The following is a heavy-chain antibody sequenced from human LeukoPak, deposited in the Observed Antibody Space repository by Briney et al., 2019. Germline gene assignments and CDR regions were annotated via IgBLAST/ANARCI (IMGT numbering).Heavy chain of an antibody. D-gene: IGHD3-22*01. V-gene: IGHV1-69*13. CDR1: GGTFSSYA. CDR3: ARGGSMIVDAAFDY. CDR2: IIPIFGTA. J-gene: IGHJ4*02. Sequence: SVKVSCKASGGTFSSYAISWVRQAPGQGLEWMGGIIPIFGTANYAQKFQGRVTITADESTSTAYMELSSLRSEDTAVYYCARGGSMIVDAAFDYWGQGTLVTVSS.